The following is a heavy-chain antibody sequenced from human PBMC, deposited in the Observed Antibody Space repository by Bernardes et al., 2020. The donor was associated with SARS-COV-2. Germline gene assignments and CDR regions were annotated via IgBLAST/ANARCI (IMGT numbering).Heavy chain of an antibody. D-gene: IGHD1-1*01. V-gene: IGHV3-74*01. CDR2: INSDGSST. Sequence: GGSLRLSCAASGFTFSSYWMHWVRQAPGKGLVWVSRINSDGSSTSYADSVKGRFTISRDNAKNTLYLQMNSLRAEDTAVYYCASSPRGTLRDYWGQGTLVTVSS. CDR3: ASSPRGTLRDY. CDR1: GFTFSSYW. J-gene: IGHJ4*02.